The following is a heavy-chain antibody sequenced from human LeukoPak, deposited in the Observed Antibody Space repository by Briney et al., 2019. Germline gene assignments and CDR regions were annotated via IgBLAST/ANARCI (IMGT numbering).Heavy chain of an antibody. CDR3: ARLFTRAWEYRYGMDV. V-gene: IGHV4-39*01. CDR1: GGSIRTDGSY. Sequence: SETLSLTCTVSGGSIRTDGSYWPWIRQPPGKGLEWIGSIYIDGITHYNSSLQSRVTLSIDTSKNQFSLKLTSVTAADTAVFYCARLFTRAWEYRYGMDVWGQGTAVTVSS. D-gene: IGHD1-26*01. J-gene: IGHJ6*02. CDR2: IYIDGIT.